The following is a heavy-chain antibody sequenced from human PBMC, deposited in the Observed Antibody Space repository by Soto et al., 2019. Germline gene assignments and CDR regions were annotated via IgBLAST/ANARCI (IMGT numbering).Heavy chain of an antibody. CDR2: ISGSGGST. J-gene: IGHJ4*02. CDR3: AKDLGYCSSTSCYPHQH. Sequence: GGSLRLSCAASGFTFSSYAMSWVRQAPGKGLEWVSAISGSGGSTYYADSVKGRFTISRDNSKNTLYLQMNSLRAEDTAVYYCAKDLGYCSSTSCYPHQHWGQGTLVTVSS. V-gene: IGHV3-23*01. D-gene: IGHD2-2*01. CDR1: GFTFSSYA.